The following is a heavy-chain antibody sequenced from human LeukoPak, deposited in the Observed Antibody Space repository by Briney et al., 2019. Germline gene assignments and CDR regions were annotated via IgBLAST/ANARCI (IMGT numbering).Heavy chain of an antibody. J-gene: IGHJ4*02. D-gene: IGHD3-22*01. Sequence: GGSLRLSCTTSGFTFGDYAMSWFRQAPGKGLEWVGFIRSKAYGGTTEYAASVKGRFTISRDDSKSIAYLQMNSLKTEDTAVYYCTRGRGYYDSSGYPPGYYFDYWGQGTLVTVSS. CDR1: GFTFGDYA. V-gene: IGHV3-49*03. CDR3: TRGRGYYDSSGYPPGYYFDY. CDR2: IRSKAYGGTT.